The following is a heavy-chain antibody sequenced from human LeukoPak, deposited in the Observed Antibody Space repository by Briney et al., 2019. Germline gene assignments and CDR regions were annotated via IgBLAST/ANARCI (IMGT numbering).Heavy chain of an antibody. CDR1: GGSISSGGYF. V-gene: IGHV4-31*03. CDR3: ARGLVSSWYLNY. Sequence: SDTLSLPCTVSGGSISSGGYFWSWIRQHPGKGLGWIGYIYYCGSTYYNPSLKSRVTISVDTSKNQFSLKLSSVTAADTAVYYCARGLVSSWYLNYWGQGTLVTVSS. CDR2: IYYCGST. J-gene: IGHJ4*02. D-gene: IGHD6-13*01.